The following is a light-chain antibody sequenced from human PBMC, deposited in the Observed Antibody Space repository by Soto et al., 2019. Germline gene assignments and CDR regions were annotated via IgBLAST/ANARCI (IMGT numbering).Light chain of an antibody. CDR3: AAWDDSLVV. V-gene: IGLV1-47*01. CDR2: RNN. CDR1: SSNIGSAY. Sequence: QLVLTQPPSASGTPGQTVTISCSGSSSNIGSAYIYWYHHLPGTAPKLLIYRNNQRPSGVPDRFSASKSGTSASLAISGLRSEDDADYYCAAWDDSLVVFGGGTQLTVL. J-gene: IGLJ2*01.